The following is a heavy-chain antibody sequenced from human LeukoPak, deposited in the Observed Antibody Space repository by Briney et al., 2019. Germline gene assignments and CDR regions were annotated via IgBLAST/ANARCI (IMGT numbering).Heavy chain of an antibody. CDR2: ISVDGRDT. D-gene: IGHD3-10*01. J-gene: IGHJ4*02. CDR1: GFTLSNSA. CDR3: ARDISGSANYYFDY. Sequence: GGSLRLSCAASGFTLSNSAMHWVRQAPDKGLEWVAVISVDGRDTHYADSVKGRFTISRDNSKNTVYLQMNSLRAEDTALYYCARDISGSANYYFDYWGQGTLVTVSS. V-gene: IGHV3-30*04.